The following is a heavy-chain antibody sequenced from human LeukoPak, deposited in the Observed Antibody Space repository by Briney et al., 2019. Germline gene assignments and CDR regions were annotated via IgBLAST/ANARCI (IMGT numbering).Heavy chain of an antibody. V-gene: IGHV3-74*01. J-gene: IGHJ4*02. Sequence: GGSLRLSCAASGFTFSRHWMYWVRQAPGKGLVWISRINSDASDTNYADFVKGRFTISRDNAKNTVYLQINSLRDEDTAVYYCARICSSTDCLIPDWGQGTLVTVSS. CDR1: GFTFSRHW. CDR3: ARICSSTDCLIPD. CDR2: INSDASDT. D-gene: IGHD2-2*01.